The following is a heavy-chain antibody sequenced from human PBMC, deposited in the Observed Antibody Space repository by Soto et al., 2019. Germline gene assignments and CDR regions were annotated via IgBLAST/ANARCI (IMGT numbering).Heavy chain of an antibody. CDR1: GGTFSSYT. J-gene: IGHJ1*01. V-gene: IGHV1-69*02. CDR3: ARPNCSGGSCYSGADAAEYFQH. D-gene: IGHD2-15*01. CDR2: IIPILGIA. Sequence: QVQLVQSGAEVKKPGSSVKVSCKASGGTFSSYTISWVRQAPGQGLEWMGRIIPILGIANYAQKFQGRVTIPADKSTSTAYMELSSLRSEDTAVYYCARPNCSGGSCYSGADAAEYFQHWGQGTLVTVSS.